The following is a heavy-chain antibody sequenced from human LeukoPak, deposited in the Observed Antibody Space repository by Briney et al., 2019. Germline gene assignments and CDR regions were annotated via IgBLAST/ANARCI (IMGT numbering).Heavy chain of an antibody. CDR2: TNPNSGNT. CDR3: ARGSRYYYGSGRD. V-gene: IGHV1-8*01. J-gene: IGHJ4*02. Sequence: ASVKVSCKASGYTFTSYDINWVRQATGQGLEWMGWTNPNSGNTGYAQKFQGRVTMTRNTSISTAYMELSSLRSEDTAVYYCARGSRYYYGSGRDWGQGTLVTVSS. CDR1: GYTFTSYD. D-gene: IGHD3-10*01.